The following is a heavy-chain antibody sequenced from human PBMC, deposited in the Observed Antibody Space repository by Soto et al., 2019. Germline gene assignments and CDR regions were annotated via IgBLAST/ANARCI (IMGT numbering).Heavy chain of an antibody. CDR1: GGTFSSYA. CDR2: IIPIFGTA. D-gene: IGHD2-15*01. Sequence: QVQLEQSGAEVKKPGSSVKVSCKASGGTFSSYAISWVRQAPGQGLEWMGGIIPIFGTANYAQKFQGRVTITADKSTSTAYMELSSLRSEDTAVYYCARGYCSGGSCYGARYYYGMDVWGQGTTVTVSS. CDR3: ARGYCSGGSCYGARYYYGMDV. J-gene: IGHJ6*02. V-gene: IGHV1-69*06.